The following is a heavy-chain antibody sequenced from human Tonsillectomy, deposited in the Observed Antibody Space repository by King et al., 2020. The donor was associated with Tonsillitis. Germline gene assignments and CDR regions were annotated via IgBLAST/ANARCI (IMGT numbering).Heavy chain of an antibody. J-gene: IGHJ3*02. Sequence: QLVQSGAEVKKPGASVKVSCKASGYTFTGYYMHWVRQAPGQGLEWMGWINPNSGGTNYAQKFQGRVTMTRDTSISTAYMELSRLRSVDTAVYYCAREPYSSSWDDAFDIWGQGTMVTVSS. CDR3: AREPYSSSWDDAFDI. CDR2: INPNSGGT. V-gene: IGHV1-2*02. D-gene: IGHD6-13*01. CDR1: GYTFTGYY.